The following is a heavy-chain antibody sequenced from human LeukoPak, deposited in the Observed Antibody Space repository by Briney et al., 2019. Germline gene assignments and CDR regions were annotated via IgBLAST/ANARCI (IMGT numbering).Heavy chain of an antibody. J-gene: IGHJ4*02. CDR1: GFSIGDFA. CDR3: TRDLKAGNRGY. D-gene: IGHD6-19*01. Sequence: GGSLRLSCTASGFSIGDFAVSWFRQAPGKGLEWVGIIRSKGYGGTTEYAASVKGRFTISRDESKSIAYLQMNSLKTEDTAVYYCTRDLKAGNRGYWGQGTLVTVSS. V-gene: IGHV3-49*03. CDR2: IRSKGYGGTT.